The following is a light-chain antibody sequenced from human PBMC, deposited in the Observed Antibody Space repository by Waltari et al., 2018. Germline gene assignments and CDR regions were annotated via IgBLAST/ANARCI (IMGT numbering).Light chain of an antibody. Sequence: EVVLTQSPATLSLSPGERATLSCRASQSLTKRYLAWYQQKPGQAPRLLIYGASSRAAGIPYRFSGSGSGTDFTLTISRLEPEDFAVYYCQQYGSSIMYTFGQGTKLEIK. J-gene: IGKJ2*01. CDR1: QSLTKRY. V-gene: IGKV3-20*01. CDR2: GAS. CDR3: QQYGSSIMYT.